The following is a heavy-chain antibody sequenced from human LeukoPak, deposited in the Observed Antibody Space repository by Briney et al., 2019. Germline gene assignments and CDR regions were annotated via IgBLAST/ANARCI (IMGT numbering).Heavy chain of an antibody. V-gene: IGHV4-39*07. D-gene: IGHD6-13*01. CDR3: ARARSGWYEDYFDY. J-gene: IGHJ4*02. Sequence: SETLSLTCTVSGGSISSSSYYWGWIRQPPGKGLEWIGSIYYSGSTYYNPSLKSRVTISVDTSKNQFSLKLSSVTAADTAVYYCARARSGWYEDYFDYWGQGTLVTVSS. CDR2: IYYSGST. CDR1: GGSISSSSYY.